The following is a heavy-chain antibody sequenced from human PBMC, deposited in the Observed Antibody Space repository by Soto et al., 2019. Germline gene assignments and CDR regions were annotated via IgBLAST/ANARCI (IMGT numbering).Heavy chain of an antibody. CDR1: GGTFSSYT. V-gene: IGHV1-69*02. Sequence: QVQLVQSGAEVKKPGSSVKVSCKASGGTFSSYTISWVRQAPGQGLEWMGRIIPILGIANYAQKFQGRVTITADKSTSTASMELSSLRSEDTAVYYCARGGDGYNYYYYGMDVWGQGTTVTVSS. J-gene: IGHJ6*02. CDR3: ARGGDGYNYYYYGMDV. D-gene: IGHD3-16*01. CDR2: IIPILGIA.